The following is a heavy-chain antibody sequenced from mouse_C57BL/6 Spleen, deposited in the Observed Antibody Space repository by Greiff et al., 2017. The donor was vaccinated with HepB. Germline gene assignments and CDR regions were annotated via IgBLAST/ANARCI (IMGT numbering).Heavy chain of an antibody. Sequence: QVQLKQPGAELVKPGASVKLSCKASGYTFTSYWMHWVKQRPGQGLEWIGMIHPNSGSTNYNEKFTSKATLTVDKSSSTAYMQRSSLTSEDSAVYYCARETNYYGSSSYWYIDVWGTGTTVTVSS. J-gene: IGHJ1*03. CDR1: GYTFTSYW. V-gene: IGHV1-64*01. CDR2: IHPNSGST. CDR3: ARETNYYGSSSYWYIDV. D-gene: IGHD1-1*01.